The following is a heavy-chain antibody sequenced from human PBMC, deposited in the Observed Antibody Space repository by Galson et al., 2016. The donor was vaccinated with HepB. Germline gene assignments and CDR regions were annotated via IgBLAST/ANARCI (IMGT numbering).Heavy chain of an antibody. CDR2: IYNSGST. Sequence: TLSLTCTVSGGSISSGDYYWNWIRQHPGKGLEWIGYIYNSGSTSYNPSLKSRVTISVDTSKNQFSLKLNSVTAADTAVYYCAGGQQHYYDSSSAYYSLGSNDAFDIWGQGTMVTVAS. CDR1: GGSISSGDYY. J-gene: IGHJ3*02. V-gene: IGHV4-31*03. D-gene: IGHD3-22*01. CDR3: AGGQQHYYDSSSAYYSLGSNDAFDI.